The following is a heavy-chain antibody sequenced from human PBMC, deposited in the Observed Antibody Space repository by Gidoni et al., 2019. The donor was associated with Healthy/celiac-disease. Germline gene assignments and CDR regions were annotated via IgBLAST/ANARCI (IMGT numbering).Heavy chain of an antibody. CDR3: ARVLTMVQGVRGGVGY. D-gene: IGHD3-10*01. V-gene: IGHV1-2*02. Sequence: QVQLVQSGAEVKKPGASVKVSFKASGSTFTGYYMHWVRQAPGQGLEWMGWINPNSGGTNYAQKFQGRVTMTRETSISTAYMELSRLRSDDTAVYYCARVLTMVQGVRGGVGYWGQGTLVTVSS. J-gene: IGHJ4*02. CDR2: INPNSGGT. CDR1: GSTFTGYY.